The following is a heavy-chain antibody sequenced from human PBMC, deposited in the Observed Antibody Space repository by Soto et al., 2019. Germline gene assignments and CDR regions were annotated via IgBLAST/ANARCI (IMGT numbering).Heavy chain of an antibody. J-gene: IGHJ6*02. V-gene: IGHV3-23*01. Sequence: GGSLRLSCAASGFTFSSYAMSWVRQAPGKGLEWVSAISGSGGSTYYADSVKGRFTISRDNSKNTLYLQMNSLRAEDTAVYYCARARGYSYYYGMDVWGQGTTVTVSS. D-gene: IGHD5-18*01. CDR3: ARARGYSYYYGMDV. CDR2: ISGSGGST. CDR1: GFTFSSYA.